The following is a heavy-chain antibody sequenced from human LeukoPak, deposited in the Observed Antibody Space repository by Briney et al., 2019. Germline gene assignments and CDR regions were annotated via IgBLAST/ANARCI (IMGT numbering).Heavy chain of an antibody. CDR1: GGSIGSNSYY. CDR2: IYYSGST. J-gene: IGHJ4*02. CDR3: ARLGRWSGDPLDY. D-gene: IGHD3-3*01. Sequence: SETLSLTCTVSGGSIGSNSYYWGWIRQPPGKGLEWIGSIYYSGSTYYNPSLKSRVTMSLDTSKNQFSLKLSSVTAADTAVYYCARLGRWSGDPLDYWGQGTLVTVSS. V-gene: IGHV4-39*07.